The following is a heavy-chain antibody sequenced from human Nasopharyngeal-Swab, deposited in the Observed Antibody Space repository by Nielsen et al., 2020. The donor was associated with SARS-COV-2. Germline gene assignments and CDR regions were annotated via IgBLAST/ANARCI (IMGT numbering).Heavy chain of an antibody. CDR3: ARGQYRYSSSWHGGNWFDP. CDR2: MNPNSGNT. J-gene: IGHJ5*02. V-gene: IGHV1-8*01. Sequence: ASVKVSCKASGYTFTSYDINWVRQATGQGLEWMGWMNPNSGNTGYAQKFQGRVTMTRNTSISTAYMELSSLRSEDTAVYYCARGQYRYSSSWHGGNWFDPWGQGTLVTVSS. CDR1: GYTFTSYD. D-gene: IGHD6-13*01.